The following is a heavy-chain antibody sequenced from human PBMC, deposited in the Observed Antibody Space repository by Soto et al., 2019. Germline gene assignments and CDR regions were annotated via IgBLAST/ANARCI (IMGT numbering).Heavy chain of an antibody. CDR2: ISGSGGNT. CDR1: GFTFSSYA. CDR3: AKELLWFGESPNFDY. Sequence: GGSLRLSCAASGFTFSSYAMSWVRQAPGKGLEWVSAISGSGGNTYYADSVKGRFTISRDNSKNTLYLQMNSLRAEDTAVYYCAKELLWFGESPNFDYWGQGTLVTVSS. V-gene: IGHV3-23*01. J-gene: IGHJ4*02. D-gene: IGHD3-10*01.